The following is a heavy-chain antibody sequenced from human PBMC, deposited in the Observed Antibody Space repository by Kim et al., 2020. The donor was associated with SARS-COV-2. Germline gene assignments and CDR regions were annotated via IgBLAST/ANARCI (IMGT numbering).Heavy chain of an antibody. CDR2: IYYNGKT. CDR3: TRAPLGGSYFDY. Sequence: SETLSLTCAVSGGSISSSNWWSWVRQPPGKGLEWIGEIYYNGKTNYNPSLKSRVTISLDKSKNQFSLHLSSVTAGDTAVYYCTRAPLGGSYFDYWGQGTLVTVSS. J-gene: IGHJ4*02. CDR1: GGSISSSNW. D-gene: IGHD2-15*01. V-gene: IGHV4-4*02.